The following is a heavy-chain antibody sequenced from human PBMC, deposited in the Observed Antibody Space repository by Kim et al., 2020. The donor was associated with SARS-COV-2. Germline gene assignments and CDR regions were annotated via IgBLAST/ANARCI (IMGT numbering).Heavy chain of an antibody. Sequence: ASVKVSCKAFGYTFSNYGVSWVRQAPGQGLEWMGYITPYNGNTYYAQNLQGRVTMTTDTSTSTAYVELRGLRSDDTAVYYCARHPRRGEVFDWFDPWGQGTLVTVSS. J-gene: IGHJ5*02. V-gene: IGHV1-18*01. D-gene: IGHD3-10*01. CDR3: ARHPRRGEVFDWFDP. CDR1: GYTFSNYG. CDR2: ITPYNGNT.